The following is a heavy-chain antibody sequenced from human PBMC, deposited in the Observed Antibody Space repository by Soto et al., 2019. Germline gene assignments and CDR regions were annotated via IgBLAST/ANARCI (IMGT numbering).Heavy chain of an antibody. V-gene: IGHV4-4*07. D-gene: IGHD1-26*01. CDR2: IYPTGIT. CDR1: SGSLSNYY. Sequence: QVQLQESGPGLVKPSETLSLTCTVSSGSLSNYYWSWIRQPAGKGLEWIGRIYPTGITDYNPSLKSRVTMSVDTSKNQFSLRLNSVTAADTAVYYCARGSVGPDYWGQGTLVSVSS. J-gene: IGHJ4*02. CDR3: ARGSVGPDY.